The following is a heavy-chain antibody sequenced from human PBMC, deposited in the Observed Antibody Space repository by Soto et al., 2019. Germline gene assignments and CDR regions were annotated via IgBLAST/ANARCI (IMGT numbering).Heavy chain of an antibody. Sequence: GASVKVSCKASGYTFXSYAMHWVRQAPEQRLEWMGWINAGXXXKXXXXXXXXXXXXTRDTSASTAYRELSSLRSEDTAAYSCARHLTSDYWGQETLFTVSS. CDR2: INAGXXXK. V-gene: IGHV1-3*01. D-gene: IGHD2-21*02. CDR3: ARHLTSDY. CDR1: GYTFXSYA. J-gene: IGHJ4*02.